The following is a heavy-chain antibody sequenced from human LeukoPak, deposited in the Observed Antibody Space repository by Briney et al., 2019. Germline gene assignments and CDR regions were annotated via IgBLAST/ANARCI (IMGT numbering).Heavy chain of an antibody. CDR3: ARHDDSEWYCLTN. CDR1: GFTFRGYW. CDR2: INEDGSKI. D-gene: IGHD6-19*01. V-gene: IGHV3-7*01. J-gene: IGHJ4*02. Sequence: PGGSLRLSCATSGFTFRGYWMSWVRQAPGKGLEWVGNINEDGSKINYVDSAKGRFAISRDNAKNSLYLQMNSLRPEDTAVYYCARHDDSEWYCLTNWGQGTLVTVSS.